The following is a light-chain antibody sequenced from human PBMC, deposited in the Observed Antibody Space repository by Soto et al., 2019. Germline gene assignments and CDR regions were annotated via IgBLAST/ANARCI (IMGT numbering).Light chain of an antibody. CDR3: QKYNSAHPWT. CDR1: QGISNY. CDR2: AAS. J-gene: IGKJ1*01. Sequence: DIQMTQSPSSLSASVGDRVTITCRASQGISNYLAWYQQKPGKVPKLLIYAASTLQSGVPSRFSGSGSGTDFTLTISSLQPEDVATYCCQKYNSAHPWTFGQGTKVEIK. V-gene: IGKV1-27*01.